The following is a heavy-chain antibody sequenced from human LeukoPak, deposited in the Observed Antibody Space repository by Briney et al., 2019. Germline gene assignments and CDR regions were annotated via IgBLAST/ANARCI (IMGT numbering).Heavy chain of an antibody. D-gene: IGHD3-22*01. Sequence: PSETLSLTCTVSGGSISSSSYYWGWIRQPPGKGLEWIGYIYYSGSTNYNPSLKSRVTISVDTSKNQFSLKLSSVTAADTAVYYCARHYYDSSGYYDAFDIWGQGTMVTVSS. CDR2: IYYSGST. CDR3: ARHYYDSSGYYDAFDI. CDR1: GGSISSSSYY. V-gene: IGHV4-61*05. J-gene: IGHJ3*02.